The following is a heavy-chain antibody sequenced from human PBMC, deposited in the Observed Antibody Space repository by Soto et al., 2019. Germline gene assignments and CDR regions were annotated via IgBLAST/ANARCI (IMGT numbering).Heavy chain of an antibody. CDR3: ARTYCTTTACQAHGIDV. Sequence: PSETLSLTCSVSGHSSSSAYFWGWIRQPPGKGLEWIGNIHHSGATYYNPSLKSRVTISFETSEKQFSLKLTSVTAADSAVYYCARTYCTTTACQAHGIDVWGQGTTVTSP. CDR1: GHSSSSAYF. V-gene: IGHV4-38-2*01. J-gene: IGHJ6*02. D-gene: IGHD4-4*01. CDR2: IHHSGAT.